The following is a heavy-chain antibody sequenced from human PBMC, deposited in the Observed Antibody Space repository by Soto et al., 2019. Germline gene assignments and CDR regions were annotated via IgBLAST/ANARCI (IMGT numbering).Heavy chain of an antibody. D-gene: IGHD2-2*02. CDR3: ARGSGYCSSTSCYKLYYFDY. Sequence: PSETLSLTCTVSGGSISSGGYYWSWIRQHPGKGLEWIGYIYYSGSTYYNPSLKSRVTISVDTSKNQSSLKLSSVTAADTAVYYCARGSGYCSSTSCYKLYYFDYWGQGTLVTVSS. CDR1: GGSISSGGYY. V-gene: IGHV4-31*03. J-gene: IGHJ4*02. CDR2: IYYSGST.